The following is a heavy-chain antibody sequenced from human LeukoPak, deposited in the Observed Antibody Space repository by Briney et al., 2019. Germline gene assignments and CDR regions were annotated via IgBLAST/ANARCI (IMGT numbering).Heavy chain of an antibody. CDR1: GFTFSSYG. J-gene: IGHJ3*02. CDR2: SSCSGGST. Sequence: GGTLRLSCAASGFTFSSYGMSGVRQARGKGLEWVSASSCSGGSTYYADSVKGRFTISRDNSKNTLYLQMNSLRAEDTAVYYCAKAGITYYYDSSGYYAIWGQRTMVTVSS. CDR3: AKAGITYYYDSSGYYAI. D-gene: IGHD3-22*01. V-gene: IGHV3-23*01.